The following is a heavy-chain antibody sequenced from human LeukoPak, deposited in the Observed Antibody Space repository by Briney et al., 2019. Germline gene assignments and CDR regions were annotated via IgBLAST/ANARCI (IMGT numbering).Heavy chain of an antibody. V-gene: IGHV3-7*01. CDR3: ARDYGDHPYPEVTLDQ. Sequence: PGGSLRLSCAASGFTFSIYWMSWVRQAPGKGLEWVANIKEDGSEEYYVDSVKGRFTISRDNAKKSTYLQMHRVRVEDTAVYYCARDYGDHPYPEVTLDQWGQGTLVTVSS. D-gene: IGHD2-21*01. CDR1: GFTFSIYW. CDR2: IKEDGSEE. J-gene: IGHJ4*02.